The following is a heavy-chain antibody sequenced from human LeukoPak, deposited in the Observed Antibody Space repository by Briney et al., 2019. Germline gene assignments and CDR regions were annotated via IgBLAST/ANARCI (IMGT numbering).Heavy chain of an antibody. CDR1: GDSISSNNYY. Sequence: SETLSLTCTVSGDSISSNNYYWGWVRQPPGKGLGWIGSMFYGGSTYSSPSLKSRVTISVDTSKNQISLKLSSVTAADTAVYYCVTTHFDILTASYYFDFWGQGTLVTVSS. J-gene: IGHJ4*02. V-gene: IGHV4-39*01. D-gene: IGHD3-9*01. CDR3: VTTHFDILTASYYFDF. CDR2: MFYGGST.